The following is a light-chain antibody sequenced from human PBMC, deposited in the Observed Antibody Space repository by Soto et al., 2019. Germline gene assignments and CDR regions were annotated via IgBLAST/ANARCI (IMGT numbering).Light chain of an antibody. V-gene: IGLV2-14*03. Sequence: SALTQPASVSGSPGQSITISCTGTSSDVGGYDYVSWYQHHPGKAPKLIIYDVSNRPSGVSSRFSGSKSGNTASLTISGLQAEDEAAYYCGSYTATSTLEGVFGGGTKLTVL. J-gene: IGLJ3*02. CDR2: DVS. CDR1: SSDVGGYDY. CDR3: GSYTATSTLEGV.